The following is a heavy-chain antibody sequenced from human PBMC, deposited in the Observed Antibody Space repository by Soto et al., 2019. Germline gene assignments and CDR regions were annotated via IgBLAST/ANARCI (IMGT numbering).Heavy chain of an antibody. CDR2: INLDGSEK. D-gene: IGHD5-18*01. J-gene: IGHJ6*02. Sequence: EVQLVESGGGLVQPGGSLRLSCAASGFTFRTYWLSWVRQVPGKGLEWVANINLDGSEKNDVDSVKGRFTISRDNARNSLYLQMSSLRAEDTALYYCARDGSTSWYSYDYHGMDVWGQGTTVTVSS. CDR1: GFTFRTYW. V-gene: IGHV3-7*05. CDR3: ARDGSTSWYSYDYHGMDV.